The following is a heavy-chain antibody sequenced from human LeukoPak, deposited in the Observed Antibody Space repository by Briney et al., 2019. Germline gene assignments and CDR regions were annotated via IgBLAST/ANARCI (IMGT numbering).Heavy chain of an antibody. CDR1: GFTSSGYA. D-gene: IGHD4-11*01. CDR2: ISGSGGST. V-gene: IGHV3-23*01. CDR3: ANAARDSNYPDYFHY. Sequence: GGSLRLSCAASGFTSSGYAMSWVRQAPGKGLEWVSTISGSGGSTYFADSVKGRFTISRDNSKNTLYLQMNSLRAEDTAVYYCANAARDSNYPDYFHYWGEGTLVTVSS. J-gene: IGHJ4*02.